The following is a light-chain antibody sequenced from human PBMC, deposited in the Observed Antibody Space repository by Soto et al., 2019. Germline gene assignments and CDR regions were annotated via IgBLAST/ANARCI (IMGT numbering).Light chain of an antibody. J-gene: IGKJ2*01. CDR2: KAS. CDR1: QNIEAY. CDR3: QQYRRVPYT. Sequence: DIQMTQSPATLSASVGERVTITCRASQNIEAYLAWYQQKPGKAPNLLLYKASILEIGVPSRFRGSGSGTEFTRTISSLQPDDLATYYCQQYRRVPYTFGQGTKVEI. V-gene: IGKV1-5*03.